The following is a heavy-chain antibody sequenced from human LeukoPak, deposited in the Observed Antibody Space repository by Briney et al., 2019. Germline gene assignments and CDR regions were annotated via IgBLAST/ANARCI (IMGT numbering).Heavy chain of an antibody. CDR1: GGSVSDYY. CDR2: IFYSGST. CDR3: ARWMYYYDDTGFDP. J-gene: IGHJ5*02. Sequence: SETLSLTCTVSGGSVSDYYWGWIRQPPGKGLEFIGYIFYSGSTNYNPSLKSRVTISADTSTNQFSLELSSVTAADTAVYYCARWMYYYDDTGFDPWGQGTLVTVSS. D-gene: IGHD3-22*01. V-gene: IGHV4-59*02.